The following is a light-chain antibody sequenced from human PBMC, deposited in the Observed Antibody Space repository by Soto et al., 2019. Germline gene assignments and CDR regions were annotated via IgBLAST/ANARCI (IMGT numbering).Light chain of an antibody. CDR2: EVS. Sequence: QSALTQPPSASGSPGQSVTISCTGTSSDVGAYNYVSWYQQHPGKAPKLMIYEVSKRPSGVPVRFSGSKSGNTASLTVSGLQAEDEADYYCSSYAGSNNFRVFGTGTK. V-gene: IGLV2-8*01. J-gene: IGLJ1*01. CDR3: SSYAGSNNFRV. CDR1: SSDVGAYNY.